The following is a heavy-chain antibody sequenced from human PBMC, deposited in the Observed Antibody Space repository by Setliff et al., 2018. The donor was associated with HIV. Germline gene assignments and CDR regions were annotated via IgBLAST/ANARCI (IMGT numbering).Heavy chain of an antibody. CDR3: ARDRTTMVRGVMMDV. J-gene: IGHJ6*02. Sequence: GGSLRLSCAASGFTFSTYSMNWVRQAPGKGLKWVSSISGTSSYIYYADSVKGRFTISRDSAKNSLYLQVNSLSAEDTAVYYCARDRTTMVRGVMMDVWGQGTTVTVSS. D-gene: IGHD3-10*01. V-gene: IGHV3-21*01. CDR1: GFTFSTYS. CDR2: ISGTSSYI.